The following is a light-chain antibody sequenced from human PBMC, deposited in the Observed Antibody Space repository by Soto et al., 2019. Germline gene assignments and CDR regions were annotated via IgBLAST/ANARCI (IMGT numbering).Light chain of an antibody. CDR2: GAS. J-gene: IGKJ4*01. V-gene: IGKV3-20*01. CDR3: QQYGSSCT. Sequence: IVVWRCPDPPCLSPGERAALSCRASQNVSSTYLAWYQQKPGKAPRLLIYGASSRATGIPDRFSGSGSGTDFTLTISRLQPEDFAVYYCQQYGSSCTFGEGTKVDI. CDR1: QNVSSTY.